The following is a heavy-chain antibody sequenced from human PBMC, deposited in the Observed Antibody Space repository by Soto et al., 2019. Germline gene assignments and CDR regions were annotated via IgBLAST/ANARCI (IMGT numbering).Heavy chain of an antibody. CDR3: AKDMAGYSSGWYGHRYYYYGMDV. Sequence: GGSLRLSCAASEFTFSSYAMSWVRQAPGKGLEWVSAISGSGGSTYYADSVKGRFTISRDNSKNPLYLQMNSLRAEDTAVDYCAKDMAGYSSGWYGHRYYYYGMDVWGQGTTVTVSS. V-gene: IGHV3-23*01. CDR2: ISGSGGST. D-gene: IGHD6-19*01. J-gene: IGHJ6*02. CDR1: EFTFSSYA.